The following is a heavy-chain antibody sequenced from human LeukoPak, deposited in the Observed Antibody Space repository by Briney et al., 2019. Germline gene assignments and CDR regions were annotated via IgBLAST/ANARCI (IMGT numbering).Heavy chain of an antibody. CDR1: GFTFDDYA. Sequence: GRSLRLSCAASGFTFDDYAMHWVRQAPGKGLEWVSGISWNSGSIGYADSVKGRFTISRDNAKNSLYLQMNSLRAEDTAVYYCARDGDYYDSSGYKADYWGQGTLVTVSS. CDR2: ISWNSGSI. V-gene: IGHV3-9*01. J-gene: IGHJ4*02. CDR3: ARDGDYYDSSGYKADY. D-gene: IGHD3-22*01.